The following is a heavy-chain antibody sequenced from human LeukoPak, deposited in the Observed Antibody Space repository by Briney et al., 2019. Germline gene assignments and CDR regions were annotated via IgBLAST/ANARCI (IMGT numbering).Heavy chain of an antibody. D-gene: IGHD2-2*01. Sequence: GGSLRLSCAASGFTFSSYAMNRVRQAPGKGLEWVSAISGSGGSTYYADSVKGRFTISRDNSKNTLYLQMNSLRAEDTAVYYCAKGGYCSSTSCYDDYYYGMDVWGKGTTVTVYS. CDR3: AKGGYCSSTSCYDDYYYGMDV. J-gene: IGHJ6*04. CDR2: ISGSGGST. CDR1: GFTFSSYA. V-gene: IGHV3-23*01.